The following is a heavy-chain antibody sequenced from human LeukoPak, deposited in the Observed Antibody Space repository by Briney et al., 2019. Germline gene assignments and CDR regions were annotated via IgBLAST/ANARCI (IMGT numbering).Heavy chain of an antibody. CDR3: ARERGSGRAFDY. V-gene: IGHV4-31*03. CDR1: GGSISSGGYY. CDR2: IYYSGST. J-gene: IGHJ4*02. D-gene: IGHD2-15*01. Sequence: ASETLSLTCTVSGGSISSGGYYWSWIRQHPGKGLEWVGYIYYSGSTYYNPSLKSRVTISVDTSKNQFSLKLSSVTAADTAVYYCARERGSGRAFDYWGQGTLVTVSS.